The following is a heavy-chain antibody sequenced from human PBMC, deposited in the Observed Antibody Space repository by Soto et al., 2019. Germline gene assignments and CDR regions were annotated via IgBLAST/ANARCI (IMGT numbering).Heavy chain of an antibody. Sequence: SETLSLTCNVSGVSIGSGDYYWSWIRQPPGKGLEWIGYIYISGTTYYNPSLKSRLTVSLDTSRNVFSLKLRSVTAADTAVYYCARVPPPYSFSYDDWGQGTLVTVSS. V-gene: IGHV4-30-4*01. CDR1: GVSIGSGDYY. D-gene: IGHD5-12*01. CDR2: IYISGTT. J-gene: IGHJ4*02. CDR3: ARVPPPYSFSYDD.